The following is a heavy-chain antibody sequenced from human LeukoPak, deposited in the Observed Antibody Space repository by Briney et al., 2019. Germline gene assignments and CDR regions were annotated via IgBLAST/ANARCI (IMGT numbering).Heavy chain of an antibody. CDR1: GFTFTSYT. V-gene: IGHV3-23*01. CDR2: ISGWGGTV. J-gene: IGHJ4*02. Sequence: GGSLRLSCAASGFTFTSYTMNWVRQAPGKGLEWVSAISGWGGTVYYADSVQGRFTISRDNSKNTLFLQMNSLRAEDTAVYYCAKVGSPPQKGRYQRTDYWGQGTLVTVSS. CDR3: AKVGSPPQKGRYQRTDY. D-gene: IGHD2-2*01.